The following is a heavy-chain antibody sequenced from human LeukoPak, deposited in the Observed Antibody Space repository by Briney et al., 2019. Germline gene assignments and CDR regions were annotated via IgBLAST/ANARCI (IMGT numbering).Heavy chain of an antibody. CDR1: GFTFNNYA. CDR2: ILGSGRSA. J-gene: IGHJ4*02. Sequence: GASLRLSCAASGFTFNNYAMSWVRQAPGKGLEWVSAILGSGRSAYYADSVKGRLTIFRDNSKNSLFLQMNSLRVEDTALYYCSKWGDYDVLTGYYDSDFWGQGTLVTVSA. V-gene: IGHV3-23*01. D-gene: IGHD3-9*01. CDR3: SKWGDYDVLTGYYDSDF.